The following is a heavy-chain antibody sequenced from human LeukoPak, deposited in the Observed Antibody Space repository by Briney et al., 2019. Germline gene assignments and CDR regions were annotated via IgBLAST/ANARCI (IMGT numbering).Heavy chain of an antibody. J-gene: IGHJ3*02. CDR2: FDPEDGET. D-gene: IGHD6-13*01. Sequence: ASVKVSCKVSGYTLTELSMHWVRQAPRKGLEWMGGFDPEDGETIYALKFQGRVTMTEDTSTDTAYMELSSLRSEDTAVYYCATGGYSLYGNAFDIWGQGTMVTVSS. V-gene: IGHV1-24*01. CDR1: GYTLTELS. CDR3: ATGGYSLYGNAFDI.